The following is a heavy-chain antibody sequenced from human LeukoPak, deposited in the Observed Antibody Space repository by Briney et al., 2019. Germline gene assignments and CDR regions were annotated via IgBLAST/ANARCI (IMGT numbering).Heavy chain of an antibody. Sequence: SVKVSCKASGGTFSSYAISRVRQAPGQGLEWMGRIIPILGIANYAQKFQGRVTITADKSTSTAYMELSSLRSEDTAAYYCASTSGSSGWYSPPDYWGQGTLVTVSS. V-gene: IGHV1-69*04. CDR3: ASTSGSSGWYSPPDY. CDR2: IIPILGIA. CDR1: GGTFSSYA. D-gene: IGHD6-19*01. J-gene: IGHJ4*02.